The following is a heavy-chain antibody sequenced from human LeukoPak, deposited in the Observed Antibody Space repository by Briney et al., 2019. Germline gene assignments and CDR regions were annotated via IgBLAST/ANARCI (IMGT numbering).Heavy chain of an antibody. CDR1: GGSFSGYY. V-gene: IGHV4-34*01. D-gene: IGHD5-18*01. J-gene: IGHJ4*02. Sequence: SETLSLTCAVYGGSFSGYYWSWIRQPPGKGLEWIGEINHSGGINYNPSLKSRVTISVDTSKNQFSLKLSSVTAADTAVYYCARSGGYSYRTNRLDYWGQGTLVTVSS. CDR2: INHSGGI. CDR3: ARSGGYSYRTNRLDY.